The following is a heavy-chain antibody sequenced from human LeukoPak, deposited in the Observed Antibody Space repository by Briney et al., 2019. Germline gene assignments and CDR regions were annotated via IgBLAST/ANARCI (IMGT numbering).Heavy chain of an antibody. CDR2: INPKNAAT. CDR3: ARTLYIASAPGGFDY. Sequence: ASVKVSCKASGYTFTGHYIHWVGQTPGQGLEWMGWINPKNAATNYAQKFQGRVTMTRDTSTGTVYMEVNALRSDDTAVYYCARTLYIASAPGGFDYWGQGTLVTVSS. CDR1: GYTFTGHY. D-gene: IGHD3-16*01. J-gene: IGHJ4*02. V-gene: IGHV1-2*02.